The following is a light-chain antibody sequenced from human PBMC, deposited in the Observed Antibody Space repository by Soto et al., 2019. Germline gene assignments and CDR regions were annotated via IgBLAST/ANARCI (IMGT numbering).Light chain of an antibody. CDR1: QSLLHSDGYNY. CDR2: LGS. Sequence: DIVMTQSPLSLPVTPAEPASISCRSSQSLLHSDGYNYLDWFLQRPGQSPQLLIYLGSSRASGVPDRFSGSGSGTDFTLKISRVEAEDVGVYYCMQALQTPLTFGGGTKVDIK. J-gene: IGKJ4*01. CDR3: MQALQTPLT. V-gene: IGKV2-28*01.